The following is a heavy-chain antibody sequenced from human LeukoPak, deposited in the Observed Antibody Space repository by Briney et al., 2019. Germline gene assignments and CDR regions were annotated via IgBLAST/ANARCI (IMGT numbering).Heavy chain of an antibody. CDR2: ISSGGGST. CDR3: AKGSRSIAVDNLCDY. Sequence: PGGSLRLSCAASGFTFSSSAMSWVRQAPGKGLEWVSVISSGGGSTYYADSVKGRFTIFRDNSKNTLYLQMSSLRAEDTAVYYCAKGSRSIAVDNLCDYWGQGTLVTVSS. D-gene: IGHD6-6*01. J-gene: IGHJ4*02. V-gene: IGHV3-23*01. CDR1: GFTFSSSA.